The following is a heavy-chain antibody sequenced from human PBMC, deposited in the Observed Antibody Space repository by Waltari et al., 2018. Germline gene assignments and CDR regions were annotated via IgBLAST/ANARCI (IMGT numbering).Heavy chain of an antibody. J-gene: IGHJ4*02. D-gene: IGHD4-17*01. CDR1: GFTTRAFG. CDR2: TTNGNSHL. CDR3: ARALTTPNDY. V-gene: IGHV3-21*03. Sequence: EVQLVESGGGLVKPGGALRLSCAPSGFTTRAFGMSWGRQAPGKGLEWVSSTTNGNSHLYYADSVRGRFTVSIDNAKNSLYLQMNNLRAEDTAVYYCARALTTPNDYWGQGTLVTVSS.